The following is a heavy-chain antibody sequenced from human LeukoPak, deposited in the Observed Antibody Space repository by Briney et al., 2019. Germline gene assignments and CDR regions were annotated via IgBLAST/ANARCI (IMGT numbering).Heavy chain of an antibody. CDR3: ARDSSSWNY. V-gene: IGHV4-59*01. Sequence: SETLSLTCIVSGGSINSYYWSWIRQPPGKGLEWIGYIYYSGSTNYNPSLKSRVTISVDTSKNQFSLKLSSVTAADTAVYYCARDSSSWNYWGQGTLVTVSS. D-gene: IGHD6-6*01. J-gene: IGHJ4*02. CDR1: GGSINSYY. CDR2: IYYSGST.